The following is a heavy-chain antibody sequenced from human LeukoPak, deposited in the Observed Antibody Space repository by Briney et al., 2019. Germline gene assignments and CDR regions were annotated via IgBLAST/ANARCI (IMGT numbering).Heavy chain of an antibody. CDR1: GFTFTNYA. CDR2: RGSDGTE. J-gene: IGHJ3*02. D-gene: IGHD1-26*01. V-gene: IGHV3-23*01. Sequence: PGGSLRLSCAASGFTFTNYAVSWVRQAPGKGLEWVSARGSDGTEYYADSVRGRFTISGDNSKSTLYLQMSSLRVEDTAVYYCASQTWIGGGYHAFDIWGQGTMVTVSS. CDR3: ASQTWIGGGYHAFDI.